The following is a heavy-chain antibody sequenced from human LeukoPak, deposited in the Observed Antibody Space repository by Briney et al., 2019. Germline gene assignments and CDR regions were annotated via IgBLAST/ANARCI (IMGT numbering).Heavy chain of an antibody. V-gene: IGHV1-2*02. CDR2: INPNSGGT. Sequence: ASVKVSCKASGYTFTGYYMHWVRQAPGQGLEWMGWINPNSGGTNYAQKFQGRVTMTRDTSISTAYMELSRLRSDDTAVYYCARDGGGFGELLLFDYWGQGTLVTVSS. J-gene: IGHJ4*02. CDR1: GYTFTGYY. CDR3: ARDGGGFGELLLFDY. D-gene: IGHD3-10*01.